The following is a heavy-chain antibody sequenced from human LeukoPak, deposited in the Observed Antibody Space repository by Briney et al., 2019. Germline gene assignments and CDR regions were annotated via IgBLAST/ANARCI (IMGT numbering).Heavy chain of an antibody. D-gene: IGHD5-12*01. CDR3: ARVLIVATIVYFDY. CDR2: IKQDGSEK. J-gene: IGHJ4*02. CDR1: GFTFSSCW. Sequence: QTGGSLRLSCAASGFTFSSCWMSWVRQAPGKGLEWVANIKQDGSEKYYVDSVKGRFTISRDNAKNSLYLRMNSLRAEDTAVYYCARVLIVATIVYFDYWGQGTLVTVSS. V-gene: IGHV3-7*01.